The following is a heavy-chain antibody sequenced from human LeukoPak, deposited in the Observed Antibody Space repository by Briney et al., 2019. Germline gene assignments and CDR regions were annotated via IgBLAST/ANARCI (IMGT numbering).Heavy chain of an antibody. CDR3: ASYFTPRQQYYYYYYMDV. V-gene: IGHV3-66*01. Sequence: GGSLRLSCAASGFTVSSNYMSWVRQAPGKGLEWVSVIYSGGSTYYADSVKGRFTISRDNSKNTLYLQMNSLRAEDTAVYYCASYFTPRQQYYYYYYMDVWGKGTTVTVSS. CDR2: IYSGGST. J-gene: IGHJ6*03. CDR1: GFTVSSNY. D-gene: IGHD3-10*01.